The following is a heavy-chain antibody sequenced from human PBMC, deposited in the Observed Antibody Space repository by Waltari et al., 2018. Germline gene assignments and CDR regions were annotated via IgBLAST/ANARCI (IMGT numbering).Heavy chain of an antibody. CDR1: GGSSSGYY. V-gene: IGHV4-34*01. CDR2: INHRGST. D-gene: IGHD6-19*01. Sequence: QVQLQQWGAGLLKPSETLSLTCAVYGGSSSGYYWSWIRQPPGKGLEWIGEINHRGSTHYNPAHNSRVTISVDTANNQFSLKLSSVTAADTAVYYCARASYRSGWYGDAFDIWGQGTMVTVSS. CDR3: ARASYRSGWYGDAFDI. J-gene: IGHJ3*02.